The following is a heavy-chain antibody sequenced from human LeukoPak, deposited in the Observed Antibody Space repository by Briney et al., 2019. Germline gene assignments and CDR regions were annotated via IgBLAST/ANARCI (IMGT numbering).Heavy chain of an antibody. CDR2: ITSSSSYI. CDR3: ARRYCSTTNCYAFDS. J-gene: IGHJ5*01. D-gene: IGHD2-2*01. CDR1: GFTFSSYS. Sequence: GGSLRLSCAASGFTFSSYSMNWVRQAPGKGLEWVSSITSSSSYIYYADSVKGRFTISRDNAKNSLSLQMNSLRVEDTAVYYCARRYCSTTNCYAFDSWGQGTLVTVSS. V-gene: IGHV3-21*01.